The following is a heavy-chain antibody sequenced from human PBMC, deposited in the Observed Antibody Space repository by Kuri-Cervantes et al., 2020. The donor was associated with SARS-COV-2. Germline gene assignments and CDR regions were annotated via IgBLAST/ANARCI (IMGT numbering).Heavy chain of an antibody. CDR3: ARGRFGIFGVAGAFDI. Sequence: GSLRLSCNVSGASMSSNFWSWIRQPPGKGLEWIGYVDHNGNGNYNPSLKSRVTISVDTSKNQFSVNLTSVTAADTAVYYCARGRFGIFGVAGAFDIWSQGTMVTVSS. CDR2: VDHNGNG. J-gene: IGHJ3*02. CDR1: GASMSSNF. D-gene: IGHD3-3*02. V-gene: IGHV4-59*01.